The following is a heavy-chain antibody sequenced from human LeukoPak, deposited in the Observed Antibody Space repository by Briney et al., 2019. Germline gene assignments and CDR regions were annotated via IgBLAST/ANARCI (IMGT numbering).Heavy chain of an antibody. J-gene: IGHJ4*02. V-gene: IGHV3-30*02. CDR3: AKILYDYVWGSYRYPDY. D-gene: IGHD3-16*02. CDR1: GLTFSSYG. Sequence: GGSLRLSCAASGLTFSSYGMHWVRQAPGKGLEWVAFIRYDGSNKYYADSVKGRFTISRDNSKNTLYLQMNSLRAEDTAVYYCAKILYDYVWGSYRYPDYWGQGTLVTVSS. CDR2: IRYDGSNK.